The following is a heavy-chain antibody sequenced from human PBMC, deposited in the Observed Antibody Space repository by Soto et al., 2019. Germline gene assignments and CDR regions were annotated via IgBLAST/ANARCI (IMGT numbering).Heavy chain of an antibody. CDR3: ARGLAKGGGSAGFDY. Sequence: ASVKVSCKASGYTFASYHIHWVRQAPGQGLEWMGIISPLNGDTDYPEKLRGRVTLTRDTSTTTVHMELSSLTSDDTALYYCARGLAKGGGSAGFDYWGQGTLVTVSS. CDR1: GYTFASYH. D-gene: IGHD2-15*01. V-gene: IGHV1-46*01. J-gene: IGHJ4*02. CDR2: ISPLNGDT.